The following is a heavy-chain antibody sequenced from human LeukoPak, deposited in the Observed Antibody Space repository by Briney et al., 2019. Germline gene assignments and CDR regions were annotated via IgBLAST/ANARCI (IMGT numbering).Heavy chain of an antibody. CDR2: IDWDDDK. CDR3: ARTPPVAAAGSFDY. V-gene: IGHV2-70*11. CDR1: GFSLSTSGMC. D-gene: IGHD6-13*01. J-gene: IGHJ4*02. Sequence: SGPTLVNPTQTLTLTCTFSGFSLSTSGMCVSWIRQPPGRALEWLARIDWDDDKYYSTSLKTRLTISMDTSKNQVVLTMTNMDPVDTATYYCARTPPVAAAGSFDYWGQGTLVTVSS.